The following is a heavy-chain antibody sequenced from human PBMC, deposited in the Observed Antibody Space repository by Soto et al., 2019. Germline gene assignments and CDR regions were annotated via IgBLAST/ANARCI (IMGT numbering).Heavy chain of an antibody. J-gene: IGHJ4*02. CDR3: ARPSLRYCSGGSCYDAYYFDY. D-gene: IGHD2-15*01. V-gene: IGHV5-51*01. CDR1: GYSFTSYW. Sequence: PGESLKISCKGSGYSFTSYWIGWVRQMPGKGLEWMGIIYPGDSDTRYSPSFQGQVTISADKSISTAYLQWSSLKASDTAMYYCARPSLRYCSGGSCYDAYYFDYWGQGTLVTVSS. CDR2: IYPGDSDT.